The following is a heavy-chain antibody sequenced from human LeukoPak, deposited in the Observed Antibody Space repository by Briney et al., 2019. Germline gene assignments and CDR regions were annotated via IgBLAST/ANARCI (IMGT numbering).Heavy chain of an antibody. CDR2: INHSGST. Sequence: GSLRLSCAASGFTFSNAYMNWIRQPPGKGLEWIGEINHSGSTNYNPSLKSRVTISVDTSKNQFSLKLSSVTAADTAVYYCARERRPTYYDFWSGYYIWGQGTLVTVSS. CDR3: ARERRPTYYDFWSGYYI. CDR1: GFTFSNAY. D-gene: IGHD3-3*01. J-gene: IGHJ4*02. V-gene: IGHV4-34*01.